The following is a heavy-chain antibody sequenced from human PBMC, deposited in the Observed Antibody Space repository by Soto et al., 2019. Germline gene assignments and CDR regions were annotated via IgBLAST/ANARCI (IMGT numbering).Heavy chain of an antibody. Sequence: QVQLVQSGAEVKKPGASVKVSCKASGYTFTNYYMHWVRQAPGEGLEWMGIINPSGGSTSYAQKFQGRVTMTRDTSTSTIYMELSSLRLEDTAVYYCAREWPVTSDYWGQGTLVTVSS. D-gene: IGHD4-17*01. CDR1: GYTFTNYY. CDR2: INPSGGST. J-gene: IGHJ4*02. CDR3: AREWPVTSDY. V-gene: IGHV1-46*01.